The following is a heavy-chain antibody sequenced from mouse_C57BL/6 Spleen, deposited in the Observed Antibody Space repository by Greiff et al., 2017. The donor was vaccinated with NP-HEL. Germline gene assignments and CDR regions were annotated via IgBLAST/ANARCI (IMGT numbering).Heavy chain of an antibody. D-gene: IGHD1-1*01. J-gene: IGHJ1*03. CDR1: GYSITSDY. V-gene: IGHV3-8*01. CDR3: ARWINTVVATGRYFDV. Sequence: DVQLQESGPGLAKPSQTLSLTCSVTGYSITSDYWNWIRKFPGNKLEYMGYISYSGSTYYNPSLKSRISITRDTSKNQYYLQLNSVTTEDTATYYCARWINTVVATGRYFDVWGTGTTVTVSS. CDR2: ISYSGST.